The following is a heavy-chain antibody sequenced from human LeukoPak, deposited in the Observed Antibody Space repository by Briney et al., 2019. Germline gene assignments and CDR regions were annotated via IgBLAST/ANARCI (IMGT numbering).Heavy chain of an antibody. J-gene: IGHJ4*02. D-gene: IGHD2-2*01. CDR3: ARAYCSSTSCYPGGY. CDR2: INADNGNT. Sequence: ASVKVSCMASGYTFNSFAMHWVRPAPGQRLEWMGWINADNGNTKYSQKLQDRATITRDTSASTVYMELSSLRSEDTAFYYCARAYCSSTSCYPGGYWGQGTLVTVSS. CDR1: GYTFNSFA. V-gene: IGHV1-3*01.